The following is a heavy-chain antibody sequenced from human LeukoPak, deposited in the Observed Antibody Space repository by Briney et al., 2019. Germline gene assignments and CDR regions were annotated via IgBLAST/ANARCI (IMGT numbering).Heavy chain of an antibody. CDR3: ARDNGDYFSSGGVHGENDY. CDR2: INWNGGST. V-gene: IGHV3-20*04. D-gene: IGHD4-17*01. J-gene: IGHJ4*02. Sequence: PGGSLRLSCAASGFTFDDYGMSWVRQAPGKGLEWVSGINWNGGSTGYADSVKGRFTISRDNAKNSLYLQMNSLRAEDTALYYCARDNGDYFSSGGVHGENDYWGQGTLVTVSS. CDR1: GFTFDDYG.